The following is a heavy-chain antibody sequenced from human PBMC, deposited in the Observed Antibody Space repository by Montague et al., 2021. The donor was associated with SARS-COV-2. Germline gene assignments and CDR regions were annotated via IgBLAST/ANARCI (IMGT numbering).Heavy chain of an antibody. Sequence: SETLSLTCTVSGDSMTDSYWSWIRQPPGKGLEYLGYIYFSGSTNYNPSLKIRLTISVDTSKNQFSLKLSSVTAADTAVYFCTRLSLGWNTDWGQGTLVTVSS. D-gene: IGHD1-1*01. V-gene: IGHV4-59*08. J-gene: IGHJ1*01. CDR1: GDSMTDSY. CDR3: TRLSLGWNTD. CDR2: IYFSGST.